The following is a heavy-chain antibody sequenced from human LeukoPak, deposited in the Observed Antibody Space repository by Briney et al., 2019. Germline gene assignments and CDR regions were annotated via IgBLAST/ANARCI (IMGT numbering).Heavy chain of an antibody. CDR2: IYTSGST. V-gene: IGHV4-4*07. CDR3: ARQHDSYYYYYIDV. Sequence: SETLSPTCTVSGGSISSYYWSWIRQPAGKGLEWIGRIYTSGSTNYNPSLKSRVTMSVDTSKNQFSLTLSFVTAADTAVYYCARQHDSYYYYYIDVWGSGTTVTVSS. J-gene: IGHJ6*03. CDR1: GGSISSYY.